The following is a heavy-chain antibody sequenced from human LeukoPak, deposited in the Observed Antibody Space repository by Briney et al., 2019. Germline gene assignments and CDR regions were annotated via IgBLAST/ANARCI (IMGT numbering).Heavy chain of an antibody. CDR1: GFTFSSYS. V-gene: IGHV3-21*01. D-gene: IGHD1-26*01. J-gene: IGHJ3*01. CDR3: ARSRVGASYDAFDV. CDR2: ISSSSSYI. Sequence: GGALRLSCAASGFTFSSYSMNWVLQAPGKGVEWVSSISSSSSYIYYADSVKGRFTISRDNAKNSLYLQMNSLRAEDTAVYYCARSRVGASYDAFDVWGQGTMVTVSS.